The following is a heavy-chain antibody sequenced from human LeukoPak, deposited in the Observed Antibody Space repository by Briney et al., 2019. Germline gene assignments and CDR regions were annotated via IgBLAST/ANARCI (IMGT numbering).Heavy chain of an antibody. D-gene: IGHD2-2*01. CDR2: ISYTGST. CDR1: GGSIRNYY. Sequence: SETLSLTCTVSGGSIRNYYWSWIRQPPGKGLEWIGYISYTGSTNYNPSLRSRVTISVDASKNQFSLKLSSVTAADTAVYYCAGHSASGDYWGQGTLVTVSS. CDR3: AGHSASGDY. V-gene: IGHV4-59*08. J-gene: IGHJ4*02.